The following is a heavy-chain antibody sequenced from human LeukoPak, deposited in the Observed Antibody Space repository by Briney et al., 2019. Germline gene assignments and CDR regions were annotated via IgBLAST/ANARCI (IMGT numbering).Heavy chain of an antibody. CDR1: GGSISSGDYY. V-gene: IGHV4-30-4*01. J-gene: IGHJ4*02. CDR2: IYYSGSS. CDR3: ARGSQPSGYWPLDY. D-gene: IGHD3-3*01. Sequence: PSETLSLTCTVPGGSISSGDYYWSWIRQPPGKGLEWIGYIYYSGSSYYNPSLKSRVTISVDTSKNQFSLKLSSVTAADTAVYYCARGSQPSGYWPLDYWGQGTLVTVSS.